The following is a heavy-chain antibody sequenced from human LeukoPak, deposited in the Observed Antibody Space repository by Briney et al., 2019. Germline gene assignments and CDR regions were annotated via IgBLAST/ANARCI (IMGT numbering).Heavy chain of an antibody. CDR1: GGSISSYY. D-gene: IGHD3-3*01. CDR3: ARVYYDFWSGYPIGGSFDY. V-gene: IGHV4-59*01. CDR2: IYYSGST. J-gene: IGHJ4*02. Sequence: KPSETLSLTCTVSGGSISSYYWSWIRQPPGKGLEWIGYIYYSGSTNYNPSLKSRVTISVDTSKNQFSLKLSSVTAAGTAVYYCARVYYDFWSGYPIGGSFDYWGQGTLVTVSS.